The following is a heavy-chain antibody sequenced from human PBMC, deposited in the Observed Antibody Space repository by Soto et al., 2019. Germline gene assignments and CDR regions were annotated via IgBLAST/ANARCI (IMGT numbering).Heavy chain of an antibody. CDR2: ITSDGSTT. Sequence: EVQLVESGGGLVQPGGSLRLSCAASGFTFSSYWMHWVSQDPGKGLVWVSLITSDGSTTGYVDSVKGRFIISRDNAKNTLYLQMSSLRAEDTAVYYCARGGSAARYLLDYWGQGTLVTVSS. V-gene: IGHV3-74*01. J-gene: IGHJ4*02. CDR3: ARGGSAARYLLDY. CDR1: GFTFSSYW. D-gene: IGHD6-6*01.